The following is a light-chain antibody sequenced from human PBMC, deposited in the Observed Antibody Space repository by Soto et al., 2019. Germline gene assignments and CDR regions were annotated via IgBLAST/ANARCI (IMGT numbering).Light chain of an antibody. J-gene: IGKJ2*01. CDR2: DSS. Sequence: EMVLTQSPATLSLSPGDRATLSCRASQSVGRYLAWYQQRPGQAPRLLIYDSSNRVTGIPARFSGNGSGRDLALTISSLEPEDFAVYYCQYHTGGTSYTFGQGTTLEI. V-gene: IGKV3-11*02. CDR1: QSVGRY. CDR3: QYHTGGTSYT.